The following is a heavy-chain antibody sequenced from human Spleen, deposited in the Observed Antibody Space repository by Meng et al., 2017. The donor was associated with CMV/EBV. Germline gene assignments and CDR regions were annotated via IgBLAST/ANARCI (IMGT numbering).Heavy chain of an antibody. CDR2: ISSSSSYI. Sequence: GESLKISCAASGFTFSSYSMNWVRQAPGKGLEWVSSISSSSSYIYYADSVKGRFTISRDNAKNSLYLQMNSLRAEDTALYYCARDYDSSGGGYYGMDVWGQGTTVTVSS. V-gene: IGHV3-21*01. CDR1: GFTFSSYS. D-gene: IGHD3-22*01. J-gene: IGHJ6*02. CDR3: ARDYDSSGGGYYGMDV.